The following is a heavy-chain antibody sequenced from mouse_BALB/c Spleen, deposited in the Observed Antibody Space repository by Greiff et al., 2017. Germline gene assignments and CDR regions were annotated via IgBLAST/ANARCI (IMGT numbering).Heavy chain of an antibody. CDR2: IWAGGST. D-gene: IGHD2-4*01. CDR3: AREGEIYYDFDY. V-gene: IGHV2-9*02. Sequence: VQVVESGPGLVAPSQSLSITCTVSGFSLTSYGVHWVRQPPGKGLEWLGVIWAGGSTNYNSALMSRLSISKDNSKSQVFLKMNSLQTDDTAMYYCAREGEIYYDFDYWGQGTTLTVSS. CDR1: GFSLTSYG. J-gene: IGHJ2*01.